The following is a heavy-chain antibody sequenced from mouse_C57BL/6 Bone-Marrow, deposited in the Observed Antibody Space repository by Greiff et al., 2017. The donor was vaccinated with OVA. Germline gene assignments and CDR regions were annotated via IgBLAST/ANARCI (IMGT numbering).Heavy chain of an antibody. CDR3: ARRAGYFDY. CDR2: IYPRAGST. J-gene: IGHJ2*01. CDR1: GYTFTSYD. V-gene: IGHV1-85*01. D-gene: IGHD3-1*01. Sequence: QVQLQQSGPELVKPGASVKLSCKASGYTFTSYDINWVKQRPGQGLEWIGWIYPRAGSTKYNEKFKGKATLTVDTSSSTAYMELHSLTSEDSAVYFCARRAGYFDYWGQGTTLTVSS.